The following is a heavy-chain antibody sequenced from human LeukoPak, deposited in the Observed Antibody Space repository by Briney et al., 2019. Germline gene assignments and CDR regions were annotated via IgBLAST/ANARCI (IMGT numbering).Heavy chain of an antibody. D-gene: IGHD6-13*01. Sequence: PSETLSLTCTVSGGSISSYYWSWIRQPPGKGLEWIGYIYYSGSTNYNPSLKSRVTISVDTSKNQFSLKLSSVTAADTAVYYCARAAAGYYYYYYMDVWGKGTTVTVSS. J-gene: IGHJ6*03. CDR3: ARAAAGYYYYYYMDV. V-gene: IGHV4-59*12. CDR2: IYYSGST. CDR1: GGSISSYY.